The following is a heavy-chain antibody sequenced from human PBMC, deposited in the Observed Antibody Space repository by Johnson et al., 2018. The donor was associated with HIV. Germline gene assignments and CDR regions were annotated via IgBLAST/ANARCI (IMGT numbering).Heavy chain of an antibody. CDR1: GFTFGSYA. Sequence: QVQLVESGGGLVQPGGSLRLSCAASGFTFGSYALHWVRQAPGKGLEWVALISYDGNNKYYTDSVKGRFTISRDNSKNTLYMQMNSLRAGDTSVYYCGRVSVSSIGARGAFDIWGQGTMVTVSS. V-gene: IGHV3-30*04. J-gene: IGHJ3*02. D-gene: IGHD6-6*01. CDR3: GRVSVSSIGARGAFDI. CDR2: ISYDGNNK.